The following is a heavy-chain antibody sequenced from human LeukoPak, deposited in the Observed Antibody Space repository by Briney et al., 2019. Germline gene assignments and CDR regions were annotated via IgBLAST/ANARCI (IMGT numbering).Heavy chain of an antibody. CDR2: IYYSGST. CDR1: GGSISSGGYS. J-gene: IGHJ5*02. V-gene: IGHV4-31*03. CDR3: ARGGDCSGGSCYWFDP. Sequence: SETLSLTCTVSGGSISSGGYSWSWIRQHPGKGLEWIGYIYYSGSTYYNPSLKSRVTISVDTSKNQFSLKLSSVTAADTAVYYCARGGDCSGGSCYWFDPWGQGTLVTVSS. D-gene: IGHD2-15*01.